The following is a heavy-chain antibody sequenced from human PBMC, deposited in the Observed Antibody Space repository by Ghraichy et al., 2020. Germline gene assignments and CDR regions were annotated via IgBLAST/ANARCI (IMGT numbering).Heavy chain of an antibody. CDR2: IYHSGST. CDR3: ARAQANYYDSSGYLFDY. CDR1: GGSISSSNW. D-gene: IGHD3-22*01. V-gene: IGHV4-4*02. J-gene: IGHJ4*02. Sequence: SETLSLTCAVSGGSISSSNWWSWVRQPPGKGLEWIGEIYHSGSTNYNPSLKSRVTISVDKSKNQFSLKLSSVTAADTAVYYCARAQANYYDSSGYLFDYWGQGTLVTVSS.